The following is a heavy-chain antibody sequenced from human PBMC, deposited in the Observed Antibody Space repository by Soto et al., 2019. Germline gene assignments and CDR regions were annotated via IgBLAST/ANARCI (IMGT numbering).Heavy chain of an antibody. J-gene: IGHJ4*02. V-gene: IGHV1-3*01. D-gene: IGHD2-21*02. CDR2: INAGNGNT. CDR3: AMSILVVTAADY. Sequence: GASVKVSCKASGYTFTSYAMHWVRQAPGQRLEWMGWINAGNGNTKYSQKFQGRVTITRDTSASTAYMELSSLRSEDTAVYYCAMSILVVTAADYWGQRTLVTVSS. CDR1: GYTFTSYA.